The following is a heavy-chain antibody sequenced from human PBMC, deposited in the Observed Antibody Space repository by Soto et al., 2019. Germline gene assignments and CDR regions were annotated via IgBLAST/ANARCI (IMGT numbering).Heavy chain of an antibody. Sequence: QVQLQESGPGLVKPSQTLSLTCTVSGGSISSGGYYWSWIRQHPGKGLEWIGYIYYSGSTYYNPSLKSRVTISVDTSKNQFSLKLSSVTAADTAVYYCARVQDIVVVPAAITAFDPWGQGTLVTVSS. J-gene: IGHJ5*02. CDR1: GGSISSGGYY. V-gene: IGHV4-31*03. CDR3: ARVQDIVVVPAAITAFDP. CDR2: IYYSGST. D-gene: IGHD2-2*02.